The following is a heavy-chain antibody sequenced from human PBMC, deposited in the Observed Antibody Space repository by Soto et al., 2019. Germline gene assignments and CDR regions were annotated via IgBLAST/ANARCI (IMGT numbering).Heavy chain of an antibody. D-gene: IGHD6-25*01. Sequence: QLQLQESGPGLVKPSETLSLTCTVSGGSISSSSYYWGWIRQPPGKGLEWIGSIYYSGSTFYSPSLSSRVTISVDTSKNPFSLRVSSVTAADTSVYYCAREYSSAPDYWGQGTLVTVSS. V-gene: IGHV4-39*02. CDR3: AREYSSAPDY. CDR1: GGSISSSSYY. CDR2: IYYSGST. J-gene: IGHJ4*02.